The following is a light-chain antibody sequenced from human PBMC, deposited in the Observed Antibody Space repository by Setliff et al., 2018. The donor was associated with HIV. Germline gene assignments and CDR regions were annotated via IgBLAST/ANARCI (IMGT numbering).Light chain of an antibody. Sequence: PASVSGSPGQSITISCTGTSSDVGSYNYVSWYQQHPGKAPKLMISEVSNRPSGVSNRFSGSKSDNTASLTISGLQAEDEADYFCSSFTSTTTLVFGTGTKVTVL. V-gene: IGLV2-14*01. J-gene: IGLJ1*01. CDR1: SSDVGSYNY. CDR3: SSFTSTTTLV. CDR2: EVS.